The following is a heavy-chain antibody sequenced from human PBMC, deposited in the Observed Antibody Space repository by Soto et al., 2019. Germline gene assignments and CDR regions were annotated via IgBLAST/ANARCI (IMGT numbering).Heavy chain of an antibody. V-gene: IGHV3-21*01. CDR3: VRARSTDSRPDY. J-gene: IGHJ4*02. CDR2: VTSSSSYI. Sequence: GGSLRLSCAASGFTFSLYSMIWVRQAPGKGLEWVASVTSSSSYIYYEDSLKGRFTISRDNAKNSLFLQLDSLRAEDTAVYFCVRARSTDSRPDYWGQGTLVTVSS. D-gene: IGHD3-22*01. CDR1: GFTFSLYS.